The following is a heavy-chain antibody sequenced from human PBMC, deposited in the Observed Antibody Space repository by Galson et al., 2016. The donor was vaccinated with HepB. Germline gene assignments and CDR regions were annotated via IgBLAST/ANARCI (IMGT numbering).Heavy chain of an antibody. V-gene: IGHV2-70*01. CDR3: ARSETAATLSFDY. Sequence: PALVKPTQTLTLTCTFSGFSLSTSGMCVTWIRQPPGKALEWLALIDWADDKYYTTSLQTRLTISKDTSKNQVVLTMTRMDPVDTATYYCARSETAATLSFDYWGQGTLVTVSS. CDR2: IDWADDK. CDR1: GFSLSTSGMC. J-gene: IGHJ4*02. D-gene: IGHD1-26*01.